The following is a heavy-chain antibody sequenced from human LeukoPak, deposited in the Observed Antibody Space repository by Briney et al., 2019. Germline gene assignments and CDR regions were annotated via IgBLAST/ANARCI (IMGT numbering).Heavy chain of an antibody. Sequence: ASVKVSCKASGYTFTSYYMHWVRQAPGQGLEWMGWINPNSGGTNYAQKLQGRVTMTRDTSISTACMELSRLRSDDTAVYYCARVEGTYYDILTGYLGWFDPWGQGTLVTVSS. J-gene: IGHJ5*02. V-gene: IGHV1-2*02. CDR3: ARVEGTYYDILTGYLGWFDP. CDR1: GYTFTSYY. D-gene: IGHD3-9*01. CDR2: INPNSGGT.